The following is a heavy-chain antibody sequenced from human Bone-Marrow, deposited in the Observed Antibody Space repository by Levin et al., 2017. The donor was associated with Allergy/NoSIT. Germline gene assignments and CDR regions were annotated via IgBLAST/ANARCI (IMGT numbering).Heavy chain of an antibody. V-gene: IGHV3-9*01. J-gene: IGHJ3*02. CDR2: ISWNGETT. CDR1: GFIFDDYA. CDR3: AKATGFGMRLESDSFDI. D-gene: IGHD1-14*01. Sequence: GGSLRLSCAASGFIFDDYAMHWVRQVPGKGLGWVSGISWNGETTDYAESVKGRFTISRDNAKNSLYLQMTSLRAEDTALYYCAKATGFGMRLESDSFDIWGQGAVVTVSS.